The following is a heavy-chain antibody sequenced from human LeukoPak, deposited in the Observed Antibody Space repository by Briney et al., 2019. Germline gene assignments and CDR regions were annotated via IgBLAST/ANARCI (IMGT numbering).Heavy chain of an antibody. V-gene: IGHV4-30-4*08. D-gene: IGHD6-13*01. Sequence: SQTLSLTCTVSGGSISSGDYYWSWIRQPPGKGLEWIGYIYYSGSTYYNPSLKSRVTVSVDTSKNLFSLKLSSVTAADTAVYYCARALAYSSSWYDYWGQGTLVTVSS. CDR1: GGSISSGDYY. J-gene: IGHJ4*02. CDR2: IYYSGST. CDR3: ARALAYSSSWYDY.